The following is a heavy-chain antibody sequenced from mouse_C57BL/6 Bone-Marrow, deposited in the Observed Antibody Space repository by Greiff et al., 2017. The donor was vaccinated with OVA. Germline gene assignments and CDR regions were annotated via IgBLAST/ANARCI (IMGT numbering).Heavy chain of an antibody. J-gene: IGHJ1*03. D-gene: IGHD1-1*01. CDR3: ATQGGYYYGSNWYFEV. CDR2: IYPRSGNT. Sequence: VQLQQSGAELARPGASVKLSCKASGYTFTSYGISWVKQRTGQGLEWIGEIYPRSGNTYYNAKFKGKATLTADKSSSTASMELRSLTSEDSAVYFCATQGGYYYGSNWYFEVWGTGTTVTVSS. V-gene: IGHV1-81*01. CDR1: GYTFTSYG.